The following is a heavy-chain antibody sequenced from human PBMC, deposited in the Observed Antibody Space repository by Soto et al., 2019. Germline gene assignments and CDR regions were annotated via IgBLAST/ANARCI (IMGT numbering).Heavy chain of an antibody. CDR2: IYWDDDK. CDR3: AHRQAGIWDYVWGSYRSVVWFDP. D-gene: IGHD3-16*02. V-gene: IGHV2-5*02. J-gene: IGHJ5*02. CDR1: GFSLSTSGVG. Sequence: QITLKESGPTLVKPTQTLTLTCTFSGFSLSTSGVGVGWIRQPPGKALEWLALIYWDDDKRYSPSLKSRLTITKDTSKNQVVLTMTNMDPVDTATYYCAHRQAGIWDYVWGSYRSVVWFDPWGQGTLVTVSS.